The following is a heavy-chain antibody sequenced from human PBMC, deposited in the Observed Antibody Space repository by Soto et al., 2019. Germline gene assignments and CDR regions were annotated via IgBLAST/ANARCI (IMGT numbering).Heavy chain of an antibody. Sequence: SETLSLTCAIYGGSFSSHSKSWVRQPPGKGLEWIGEIHHDGSTNYNPSLKSRVTISGDTSKNQFSLELSSLTAADTAVYYCATYDVGTIIQDYWGQGTLVTVSS. D-gene: IGHD2-21*02. CDR1: GGSFSSHS. J-gene: IGHJ4*02. V-gene: IGHV4-34*01. CDR2: IHHDGST. CDR3: ATYDVGTIIQDY.